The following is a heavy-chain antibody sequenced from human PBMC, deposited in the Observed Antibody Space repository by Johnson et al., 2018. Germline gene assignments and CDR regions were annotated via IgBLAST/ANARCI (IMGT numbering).Heavy chain of an antibody. V-gene: IGHV3-30*04. Sequence: QVQPVQSGGGVVQPGGSXRLSCEASGVTFRSDAMHWVRQAPGKGMEWVAVISYDERDKFYVDSVEGRFTISRDNSKNIRFLQMNSLRAEDTAVYYCARGKGSGLYSGSQDTFDIWGQGTMVTVSS. CDR1: GVTFRSDA. J-gene: IGHJ3*02. CDR2: ISYDERDK. D-gene: IGHD1-26*01. CDR3: ARGKGSGLYSGSQDTFDI.